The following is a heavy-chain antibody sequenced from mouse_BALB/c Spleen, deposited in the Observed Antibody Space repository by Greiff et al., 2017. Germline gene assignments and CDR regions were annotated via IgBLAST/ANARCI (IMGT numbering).Heavy chain of an antibody. Sequence: QVQLQQPGAELVRPGASVKLSCKASGYTFTSYWINWVKQRPGQGLEWIGNIYPSDSYTNYNQKFKDKATLTVDKSSSTAYMQLSSPTSEDSAVYYCTRWDLAWFAYWGQGTLVTVSA. J-gene: IGHJ3*01. CDR2: IYPSDSYT. CDR1: GYTFTSYW. CDR3: TRWDLAWFAY. V-gene: IGHV1-69*02. D-gene: IGHD4-1*01.